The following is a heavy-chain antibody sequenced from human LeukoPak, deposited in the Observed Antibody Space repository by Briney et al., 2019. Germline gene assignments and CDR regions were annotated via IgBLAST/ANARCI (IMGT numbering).Heavy chain of an antibody. CDR1: RGSISSSF. D-gene: IGHD3-16*01. CDR3: ARVAIRGGYFDY. J-gene: IGHJ4*02. V-gene: IGHV4-4*07. CDR2: IYTSGST. Sequence: SETLSLTCTVSRGSISSSFWSWIRQPAGKGLEWIGRIYTSGSTNYNPSLKSRVTMSVDTSKNQFSLKLSSVTAADTAVYYCARVAIRGGYFDYWGQGTLVTVSS.